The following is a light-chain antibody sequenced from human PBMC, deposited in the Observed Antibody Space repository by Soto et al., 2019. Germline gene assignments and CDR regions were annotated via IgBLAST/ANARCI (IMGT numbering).Light chain of an antibody. Sequence: QSALTQPASVSGSPGQSITISCTGSSSDVGTYNLVPWYQQHPGEAPKLMIYEVTKRPSGVSNRFSGSKSGNTASLTISGLQAEDEADYYCCSYAGSSYVFGTGTKATVL. CDR1: SSDVGTYNL. V-gene: IGLV2-23*02. J-gene: IGLJ1*01. CDR3: CSYAGSSYV. CDR2: EVT.